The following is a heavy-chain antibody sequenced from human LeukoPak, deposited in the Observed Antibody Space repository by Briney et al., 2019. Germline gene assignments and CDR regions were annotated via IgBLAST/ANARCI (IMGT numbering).Heavy chain of an antibody. CDR1: GGSISSSSYY. Sequence: SETLSLTCTVSGGSISSSSYYWGWIRQPPGKGLEWIGSIYYSGSTYYNPSLKSRVTISVDTSKNQFSLKLSSVTAADTAVYYCARRKGYVGWFDPWGQGTLVTVSS. V-gene: IGHV4-39*07. J-gene: IGHJ5*02. CDR3: ARRKGYVGWFDP. D-gene: IGHD1-1*01. CDR2: IYYSGST.